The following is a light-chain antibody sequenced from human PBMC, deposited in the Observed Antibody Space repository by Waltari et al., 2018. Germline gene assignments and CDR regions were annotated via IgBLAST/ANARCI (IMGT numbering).Light chain of an antibody. CDR1: SSADGGYDY. J-gene: IGLJ2*01. V-gene: IGLV2-11*01. Sequence: QSALTQPRSVSGSPGQSVTIPCTGTSSADGGYDYVSWYHHHPGKAPKLMICDVTKRPSGVPDRVSGTKSGNTASLTISGLQAEDEADYYCCSYAGSYTHVVFGGGTKLTVL. CDR2: DVT. CDR3: CSYAGSYTHVV.